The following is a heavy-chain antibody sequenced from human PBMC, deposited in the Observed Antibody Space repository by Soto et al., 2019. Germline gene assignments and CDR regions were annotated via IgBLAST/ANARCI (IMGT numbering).Heavy chain of an antibody. V-gene: IGHV1-69*13. CDR3: AREPLQYCISTSCYWAFDY. Sequence: SVKVSCKASGGTFSSYAISWVRQAPGQGLEWMGGIIPIFGTANYAQKFQGRVTITADESTSTAYMELSSPRSEDTAVYYCAREPLQYCISTSCYWAFDYWGQGTLVTVSS. CDR1: GGTFSSYA. J-gene: IGHJ4*02. D-gene: IGHD2-2*01. CDR2: IIPIFGTA.